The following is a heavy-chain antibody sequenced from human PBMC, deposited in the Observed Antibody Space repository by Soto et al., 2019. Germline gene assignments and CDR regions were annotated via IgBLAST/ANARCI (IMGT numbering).Heavy chain of an antibody. V-gene: IGHV1-18*01. Sequence: QVQLVQSGAEVKKPGASVKVSCKASGYTFTSYGISWVRQAPGQGLEWMGWISAYNGNTNYAQKLQGRVTMTTDTSTSTAYMELRSLRSDDTAVYYCAREWGLLWFGESQANYFDYWGQGTLVTVSS. CDR2: ISAYNGNT. CDR1: GYTFTSYG. D-gene: IGHD3-10*01. J-gene: IGHJ4*02. CDR3: AREWGLLWFGESQANYFDY.